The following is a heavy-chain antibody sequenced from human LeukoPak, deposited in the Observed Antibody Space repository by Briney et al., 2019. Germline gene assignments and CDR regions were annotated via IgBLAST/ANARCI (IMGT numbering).Heavy chain of an antibody. D-gene: IGHD6-6*01. CDR1: GYTLTELS. Sequence: GASVKVSCKVSGYTLTELSMHWVRQAPGKGLEWMGGFDPEDGETIYAQKFQGRVTMTEDTSTGTAYMELSSLRSEDTAVYYCARDLRSSSSLPYYYYGMDVWGQGTTVTVSS. V-gene: IGHV1-24*01. CDR2: FDPEDGET. J-gene: IGHJ6*02. CDR3: ARDLRSSSSLPYYYYGMDV.